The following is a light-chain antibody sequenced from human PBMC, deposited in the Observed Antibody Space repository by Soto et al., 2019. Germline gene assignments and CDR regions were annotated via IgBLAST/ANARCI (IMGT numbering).Light chain of an antibody. V-gene: IGLV2-14*01. CDR2: DVS. CDR1: SSDVGGYNY. CDR3: SSYTCSSTLVV. J-gene: IGLJ2*01. Sequence: QSALTQPASVSGSPGQSITISCTGTSSDVGGYNYVSWYQQHPGKAPKLMIYDVSNRPSGVSNRFYGSKSGNTASLTISGLQAEDEADYYCSSYTCSSTLVVFGGGTKLNVL.